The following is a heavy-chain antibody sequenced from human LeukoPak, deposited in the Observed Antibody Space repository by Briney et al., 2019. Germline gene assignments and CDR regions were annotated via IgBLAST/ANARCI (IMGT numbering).Heavy chain of an antibody. J-gene: IGHJ4*02. Sequence: PGRSLRLSCAASGFTFDDYAMHWVRQAPGKGLEWVSGISWNSGSIGYADSVKGRFTISRDNAKNSLYLQMNSLRAEDTAVYYCASEVLHPFSSSWYPPDYWGQGTLVTVSS. CDR1: GFTFDDYA. CDR2: ISWNSGSI. D-gene: IGHD6-13*01. V-gene: IGHV3-9*01. CDR3: ASEVLHPFSSSWYPPDY.